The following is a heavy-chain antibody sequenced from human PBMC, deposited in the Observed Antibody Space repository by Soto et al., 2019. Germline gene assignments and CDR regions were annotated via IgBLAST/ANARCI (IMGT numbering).Heavy chain of an antibody. CDR3: SREGGNTGTSDY. CDR2: ISPSNDNS. V-gene: IGHV1-18*01. Sequence: QVQMVQSGAEVKKPGTSVKVSCKASGYAFINYAVTWVRQAPGEGLEWMGWISPSNDNSYSAQKFQDRVTMSTETASITAYMELRLLTSDDTAFYYCSREGGNTGTSDYWGQGTLVTVSS. CDR1: GYAFINYA. J-gene: IGHJ4*02. D-gene: IGHD1-7*01.